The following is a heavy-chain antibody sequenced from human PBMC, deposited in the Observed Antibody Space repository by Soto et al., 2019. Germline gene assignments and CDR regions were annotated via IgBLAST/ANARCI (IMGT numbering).Heavy chain of an antibody. CDR3: ASLAGDGWFDP. V-gene: IGHV4-59*01. Sequence: PSETLSLACTVSGGSMSSYHWSWIRHPPEKGLEWIGYIYYRGSTNYNPSLRSRVTISVDTSKNQFSLKLSSVTAADTAMYYCASLAGDGWFDPWGQGALVTV. CDR1: GGSMSSYH. CDR2: IYYRGST. J-gene: IGHJ5*02. D-gene: IGHD7-27*01.